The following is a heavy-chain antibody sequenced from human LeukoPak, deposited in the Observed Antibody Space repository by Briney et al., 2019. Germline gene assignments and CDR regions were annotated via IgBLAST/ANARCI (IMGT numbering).Heavy chain of an antibody. CDR2: ISAYNGNT. D-gene: IGHD1-26*01. Sequence: ASVKVSCKASGYTFTSYGISWVRQAPGQGLEWMGWISAYNGNTNYAQKLQGRVTITTDTSTNTAYMELKSLRSDDTAVYYCARGRNSGSYYIYYFDYWGEGTLVTVSS. CDR3: ARGRNSGSYYIYYFDY. J-gene: IGHJ4*02. CDR1: GYTFTSYG. V-gene: IGHV1-18*01.